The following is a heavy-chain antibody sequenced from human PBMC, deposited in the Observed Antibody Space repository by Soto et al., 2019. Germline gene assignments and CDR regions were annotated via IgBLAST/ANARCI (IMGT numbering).Heavy chain of an antibody. V-gene: IGHV2-5*02. CDR3: AHLTTGGFYFDY. CDR2: IYWDDDK. J-gene: IGHJ4*02. D-gene: IGHD4-17*01. Sequence: SGPTLVNPTQTLTLTCTFSAFSLSTGGEGVGWIRQPPGKALEWLALIYWDDDKRYSPSLKSRLTITKDTSKNQVVLTMTNMDPVDTATYYCAHLTTGGFYFDYWGQGTLVTVSS. CDR1: AFSLSTGGEG.